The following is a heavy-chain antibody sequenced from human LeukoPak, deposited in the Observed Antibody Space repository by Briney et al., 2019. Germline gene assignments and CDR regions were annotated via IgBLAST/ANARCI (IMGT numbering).Heavy chain of an antibody. D-gene: IGHD3-3*01. V-gene: IGHV1-18*01. Sequence: GASVKVSCKASGYTFTSYGISWVRQAPGQGLEWMGWISAYNGNTNYAQKLQGRVTMTTDTSTSTAYMELRSLRSDDTAVYYCARFKFLEWLLPNWFDPWGKGTLVTVSS. J-gene: IGHJ5*02. CDR3: ARFKFLEWLLPNWFDP. CDR1: GYTFTSYG. CDR2: ISAYNGNT.